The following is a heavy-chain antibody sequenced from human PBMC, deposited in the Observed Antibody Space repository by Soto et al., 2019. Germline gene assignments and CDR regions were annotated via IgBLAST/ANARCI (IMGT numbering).Heavy chain of an antibody. J-gene: IGHJ6*02. CDR1: GYTFTRYG. CDR2: INTYNGNT. CDR3: AMVDVYVTPSPQDV. Sequence: QVQLVQSGAEVKNPGASVKVSCKASGYTFTRYGIGWARQAPGQGLEWMGWINTYNGNTNYAQNVQGSVTLTTDTSTSRAYMELRSLRSTDTAIYDCAMVDVYVTPSPQDVWGQGTTVIVSS. V-gene: IGHV1-18*01. D-gene: IGHD3-16*01.